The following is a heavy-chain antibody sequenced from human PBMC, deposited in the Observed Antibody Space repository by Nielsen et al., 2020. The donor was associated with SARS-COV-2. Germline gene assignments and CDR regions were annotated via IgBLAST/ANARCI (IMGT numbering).Heavy chain of an antibody. CDR3: ARGGRITFGGADDAFDI. CDR2: IYHSGRT. D-gene: IGHD3-16*01. V-gene: IGHV4-30-2*01. CDR1: GGSISSDGYS. J-gene: IGHJ3*02. Sequence: SETLSLTCAVSGGSISSDGYSWSWIRQPPGKGLEWIGYIYHSGRTYYNPSLKSRVTISVDRSKNQFSLKLSSVTAADTAVYYCARGGRITFGGADDAFDIWGQGTMVTVSS.